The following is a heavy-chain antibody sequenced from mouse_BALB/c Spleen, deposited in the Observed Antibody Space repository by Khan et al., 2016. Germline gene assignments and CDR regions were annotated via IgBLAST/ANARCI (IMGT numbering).Heavy chain of an antibody. Sequence: EVQLQESGPGLVKPSQSLSLTCTVTGYSITSDYAWNWIRQFPGNKLEWTGYISYSGSNSYNPSLKSRISITRDTTKNQISLRLNSVTTEYTATYYCAEELGWFASWGQGTLVTVSA. CDR2: ISYSGSN. V-gene: IGHV3-2*02. CDR3: AEELGWFAS. J-gene: IGHJ3*01. CDR1: GYSITSDYA. D-gene: IGHD4-1*01.